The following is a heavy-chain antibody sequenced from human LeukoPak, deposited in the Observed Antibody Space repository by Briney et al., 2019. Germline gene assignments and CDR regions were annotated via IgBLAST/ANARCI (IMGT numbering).Heavy chain of an antibody. CDR1: RFTFSSYV. Sequence: GGTLRLSCAASRFTFSSYVMSWVRQAPGKVLEWVSVIYSGVRTYYGDSVKGRFTFSRDNSKNTLYLQMNSLRAEDTAVYYCARVLSGRGSLYSYYYYMDVWGKGTTVTISS. V-gene: IGHV3-53*01. J-gene: IGHJ6*03. D-gene: IGHD3-10*01. CDR2: IYSGVRT. CDR3: ARVLSGRGSLYSYYYYMDV.